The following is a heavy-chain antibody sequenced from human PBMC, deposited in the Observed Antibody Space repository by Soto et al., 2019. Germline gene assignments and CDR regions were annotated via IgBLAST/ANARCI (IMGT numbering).Heavy chain of an antibody. D-gene: IGHD5-18*01. CDR3: ARAGYRTMYYFDY. V-gene: IGHV4-34*01. CDR1: GGSFSGYY. Sequence: QVQLQQWGAGLLKPSETLSLTCAVYGGSFSGYYWSWIRQPPGKGLEWIGEINHSGSTNYNPSLKSRVTISVDTSKNQFSLKLSSVTAADTAVYYCARAGYRTMYYFDYWGQGTLVPVSS. CDR2: INHSGST. J-gene: IGHJ4*02.